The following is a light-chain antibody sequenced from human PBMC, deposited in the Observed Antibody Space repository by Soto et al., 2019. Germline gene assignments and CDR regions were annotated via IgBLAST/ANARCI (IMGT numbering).Light chain of an antibody. Sequence: QSALTQPPSVSAAPGQKVTISCSGRSSNIGNNYVSWYQQLPGTAPKLLIYENNKRPSGIPDRFSGSKSGTSATLGITGLQTGDEADYYCGTWDSSLSAGVFGGGTKVTVL. J-gene: IGLJ3*02. CDR3: GTWDSSLSAGV. CDR2: ENN. CDR1: SSNIGNNY. V-gene: IGLV1-51*02.